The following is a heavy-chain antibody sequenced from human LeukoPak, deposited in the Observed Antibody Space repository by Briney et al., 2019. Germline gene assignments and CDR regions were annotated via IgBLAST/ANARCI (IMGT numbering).Heavy chain of an antibody. J-gene: IGHJ4*02. CDR3: ARVLSGSYSKAGFDY. Sequence: GGSLRLSCAASGFTVSSNYMSWVRQAPGKGLEWVSVIYSGGSTYYADSVKGRFTISRHNSKNTLYLQMNSLRAEDTAVYYCARVLSGSYSKAGFDYWGQGTLVTVSS. CDR1: GFTVSSNY. CDR2: IYSGGST. D-gene: IGHD1-26*01. V-gene: IGHV3-53*04.